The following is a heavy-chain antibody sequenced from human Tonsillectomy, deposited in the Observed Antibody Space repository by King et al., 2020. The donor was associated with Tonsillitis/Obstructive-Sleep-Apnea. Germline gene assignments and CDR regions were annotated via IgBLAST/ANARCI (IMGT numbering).Heavy chain of an antibody. J-gene: IGHJ6*03. Sequence: LQLQESGPGLVKPSETLSLTCTVSGGSIRSSSYYWGWIRQPPGKGLEWIGSIYYSGSNYYNPSLKSRVPLSVDTSKNQFSLKLSSVTAADTAVYYCFKENYSYYYMDVWGKGTTVTVSS. CDR2: IYYSGSN. CDR3: FKENYSYYYMDV. CDR1: GGSIRSSSYY. V-gene: IGHV4-39*01.